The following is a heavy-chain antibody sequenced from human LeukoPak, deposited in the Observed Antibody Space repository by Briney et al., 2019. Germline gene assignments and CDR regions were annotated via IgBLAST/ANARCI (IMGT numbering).Heavy chain of an antibody. V-gene: IGHV3-23*01. Sequence: GGSLRLSCAASGFTFSSYAMSWVRQAPGKGLEWVSAISGSGGSTYYADSVKGRFTISRDNSKNSLYLQMNSLRAEDTAVYYCARDSTSYYYDSSGYYYWGQGTLVTVSS. D-gene: IGHD3-22*01. CDR1: GFTFSSYA. CDR3: ARDSTSYYYDSSGYYY. CDR2: ISGSGGST. J-gene: IGHJ4*02.